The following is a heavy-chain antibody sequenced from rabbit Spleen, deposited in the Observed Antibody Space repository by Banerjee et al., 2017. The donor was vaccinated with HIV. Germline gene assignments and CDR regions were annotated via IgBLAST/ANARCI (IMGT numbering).Heavy chain of an antibody. D-gene: IGHD1-1*01. J-gene: IGHJ6*01. CDR1: GVSFSGDSY. V-gene: IGHV1S40*01. Sequence: QSLEESGGDLVKPGASLTLTCIASGVSFSGDSYMCWVRQAPGKGLEWIACIDAGSSGFTYFANWAKGRFTISKTSSTTVTLQMTSLTPADTATYFCARDTSSSFSTYGMDLWGPGTLVTVS. CDR2: IDAGSSGFT. CDR3: ARDTSSSFSTYGMDL.